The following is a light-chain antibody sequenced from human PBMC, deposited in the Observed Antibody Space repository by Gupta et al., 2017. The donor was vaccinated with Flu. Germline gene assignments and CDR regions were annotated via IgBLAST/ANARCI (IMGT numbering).Light chain of an antibody. CDR1: QSLVYKNGITY. V-gene: IGKV2-30*01. Sequence: DVVMSQSPLSLSVTLGQAASISCRSSQSLVYKNGITYLTWFQQRPGQSPRRLIYEVSKRDYGVAGRFSGRGSVTDFTLKSSRGEAEDVGVYYCMRCEHPRTLGQGTRMEI. J-gene: IGKJ2*01. CDR2: EVS. CDR3: MRCEHPRT.